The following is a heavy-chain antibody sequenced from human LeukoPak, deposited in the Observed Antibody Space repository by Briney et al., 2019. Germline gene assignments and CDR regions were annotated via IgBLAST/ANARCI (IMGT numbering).Heavy chain of an antibody. CDR3: ARAYYYGSGSYSRFDP. J-gene: IGHJ5*02. D-gene: IGHD3-10*01. CDR2: INPNSGGT. Sequence: ASVKVSCKASGYTFTCYYMHWVRQAPGQGLEWMGRINPNSGGTNYAQKFQGRVTMTRDTSISTAYMELSRLRPDDTAVYYCARAYYYGSGSYSRFDPWGQGTLVTVSS. CDR1: GYTFTCYY. V-gene: IGHV1-2*06.